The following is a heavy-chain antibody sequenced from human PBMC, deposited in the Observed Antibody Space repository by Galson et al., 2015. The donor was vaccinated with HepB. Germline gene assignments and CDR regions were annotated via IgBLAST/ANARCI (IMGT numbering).Heavy chain of an antibody. CDR2: ISGGGGGT. Sequence: SLRLSCAASGFSFSNYAMTWVRQAPGKGLEWVSGISGGGGGTFYTDSVKGRFTISRDNSKNTLNLQMNSLRAEDTAVYYCAKGGAAAASNASDIWGQGTMVTVSS. CDR1: GFSFSNYA. CDR3: AKGGAAAASNASDI. V-gene: IGHV3-23*01. D-gene: IGHD6-25*01. J-gene: IGHJ3*02.